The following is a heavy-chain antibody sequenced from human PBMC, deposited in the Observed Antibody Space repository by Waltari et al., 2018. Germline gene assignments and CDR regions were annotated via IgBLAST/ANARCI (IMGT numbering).Heavy chain of an antibody. CDR2: ISGSGGRT. V-gene: IGHV3-23*01. Sequence: EVQLLESGGGFVQPGGSLRLSCAASGFTFSSYAMSWVRQAPGKGLEWVSGISGSGGRTNYAESVKGRFSIYRDNSKNTLYLQMNSLRAEDTAVYYCASLAELQWLVEEVFDIWGQGTKVTVSS. CDR1: GFTFSSYA. CDR3: ASLAELQWLVEEVFDI. D-gene: IGHD6-19*01. J-gene: IGHJ3*02.